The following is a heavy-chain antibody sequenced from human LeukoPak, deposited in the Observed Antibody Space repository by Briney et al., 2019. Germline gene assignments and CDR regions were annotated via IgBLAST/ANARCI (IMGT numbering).Heavy chain of an antibody. CDR1: GFTFSNAW. V-gene: IGHV3-15*01. Sequence: GGSLRLSCAASGFTFSNAWMSWVRQAPGKGLEWVGRIKSKTDGGTTDYAAPVKGRFTISRDDSKNTLYLQMNSLKTEDTAVYYCTTVYDSRGYLYYFDYWGQGTLVTVSS. J-gene: IGHJ4*02. CDR2: IKSKTDGGTT. CDR3: TTVYDSRGYLYYFDY. D-gene: IGHD3-22*01.